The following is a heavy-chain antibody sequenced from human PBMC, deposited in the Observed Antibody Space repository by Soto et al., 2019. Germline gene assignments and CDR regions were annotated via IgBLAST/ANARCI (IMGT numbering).Heavy chain of an antibody. CDR3: AKVHYDSRGNTQGGFDY. CDR2: IKTDAGGT. Sequence: GVSAKVGGKACGDIFTNYYIHWVRLAPGQALQSMGLIKTDAGGTRYAQKFQGRVTMTRDTSTSTVYMELSSLRSEDAGVYFCAKVHYDSRGNTQGGFDYWSHGTVTPVS. J-gene: IGHJ4*01. CDR1: GDIFTNYY. D-gene: IGHD4-17*01. V-gene: IGHV1-46*01.